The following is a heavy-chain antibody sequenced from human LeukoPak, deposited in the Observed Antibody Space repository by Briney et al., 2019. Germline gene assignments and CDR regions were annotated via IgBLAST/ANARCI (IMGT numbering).Heavy chain of an antibody. CDR2: ISGSGGST. CDR3: AKDYPTMIVVVPGAFDI. V-gene: IGHV3-23*01. D-gene: IGHD3-22*01. CDR1: GFTFSSYA. Sequence: PGGSLRLSCAASGFTFSSYAMSWVRQAPGKGLEWVSAISGSGGSTYYADSVKGRFTISRDNSKNTLYLQMNSLRAEDTAVYYCAKDYPTMIVVVPGAFDIWGQGTMVTVSS. J-gene: IGHJ3*02.